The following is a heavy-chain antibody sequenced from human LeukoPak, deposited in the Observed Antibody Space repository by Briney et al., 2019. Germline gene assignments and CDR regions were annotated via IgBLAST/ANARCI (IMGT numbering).Heavy chain of an antibody. CDR1: GGSISSYY. J-gene: IGHJ6*02. V-gene: IGHV4-4*07. CDR3: ARDKSGIAVAGTAYYGMDV. D-gene: IGHD6-19*01. CDR2: IYTSGST. Sequence: PSETLSLTCTVSGGSISSYYWSWIRQPAGKGLEWIGRIYTSGSTNYNPSLKSRVTMSVDTSKNQFSLKLSSVTAADTAVYYCARDKSGIAVAGTAYYGMDVWGQGTTVTVSS.